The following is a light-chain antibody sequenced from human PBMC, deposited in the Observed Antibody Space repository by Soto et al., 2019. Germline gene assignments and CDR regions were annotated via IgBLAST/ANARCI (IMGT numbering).Light chain of an antibody. Sequence: EIVLTQSPGTLSLSPGERATLFCRASQSVRNSYLAWYQQKPGQAPRLLIYGASGRATGTPDRFSGSGSGTDFTLTISRLEPEDCAVYYCQQYGSSPYTFGQGTKLEI. V-gene: IGKV3-20*01. J-gene: IGKJ2*01. CDR3: QQYGSSPYT. CDR2: GAS. CDR1: QSVRNSY.